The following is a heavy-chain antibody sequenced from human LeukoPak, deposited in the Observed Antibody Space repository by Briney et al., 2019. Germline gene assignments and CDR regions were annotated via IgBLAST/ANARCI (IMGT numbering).Heavy chain of an antibody. D-gene: IGHD3-16*01. CDR3: HPLAFVSN. Sequence: GGSLRLSCAVSGFTFGGRLMHWVRQAPGKGLVRVALIKDDGSTTNYADSVKGRFTASRDDAKNTVYLQMSSLRAEDTAVYYCHPLAFVSNWGQGTLVTVSS. CDR1: GFTFGGRL. J-gene: IGHJ4*02. CDR2: IKDDGSTT. V-gene: IGHV3-74*01.